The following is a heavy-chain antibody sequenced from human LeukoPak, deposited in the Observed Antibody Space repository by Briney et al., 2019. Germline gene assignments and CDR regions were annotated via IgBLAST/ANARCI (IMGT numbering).Heavy chain of an antibody. Sequence: SETLSLTCTVSGGSVSSGSYFWSWIRQPAGKGLEWIGRVYTSGSTYYNPSLKSRVTISVDTSKNQFSLKLSSVTAADTAVYYCARDDVGGSYGCDYWGQGTLVTVSP. J-gene: IGHJ4*02. V-gene: IGHV4-61*02. D-gene: IGHD1-26*01. CDR1: GGSVSSGSYF. CDR3: ARDDVGGSYGCDY. CDR2: VYTSGST.